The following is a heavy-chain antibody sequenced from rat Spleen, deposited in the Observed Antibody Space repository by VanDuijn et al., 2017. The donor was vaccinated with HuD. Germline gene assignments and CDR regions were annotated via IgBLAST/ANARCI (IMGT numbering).Heavy chain of an antibody. V-gene: IGHV5-31*01. CDR3: TREDLVPDY. CDR2: ITHIGGIT. J-gene: IGHJ2*01. Sequence: EVQLVESGGGLVQPGRSLKLSCVASGFTFNNYWMTWIRQAPGKGLEWVATITHIGGITYYPDSVKGRFTISRDNAKSTLYLQMNSLRSEDTATYYCTREDLVPDYWGQGVKVTISS. CDR1: GFTFNNYW.